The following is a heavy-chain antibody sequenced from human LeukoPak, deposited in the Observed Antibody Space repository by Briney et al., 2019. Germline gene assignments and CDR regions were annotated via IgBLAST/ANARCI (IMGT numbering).Heavy chain of an antibody. Sequence: GGSLRLSCAVSGFTFSSYSMHWVRQAPGKGLEWVSCIRTVTSSIYYADAVKGRFTVSRDNAKNSLYLEMNSLRAEDTAVYYCAREGLPSGATTIFDYWGQGTLVAVSS. V-gene: IGHV3-21*01. D-gene: IGHD1-1*01. CDR3: AREGLPSGATTIFDY. CDR1: GFTFSSYS. CDR2: IRTVTSSI. J-gene: IGHJ4*02.